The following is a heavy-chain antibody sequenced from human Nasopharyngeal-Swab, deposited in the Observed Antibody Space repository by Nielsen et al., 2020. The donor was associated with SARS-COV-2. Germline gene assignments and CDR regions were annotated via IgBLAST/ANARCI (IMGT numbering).Heavy chain of an antibody. Sequence: GESLKISCAASGFTFSSYAMHWVRQAPGKGLEWVAVISYDGSNKYYADSVKGRFTISRDNSKNTLYLQMNSLGAEDTAVYYCARDLGDVWGKGTTVTVSS. CDR2: ISYDGSNK. CDR3: ARDLGDV. CDR1: GFTFSSYA. V-gene: IGHV3-30-3*01. J-gene: IGHJ6*04.